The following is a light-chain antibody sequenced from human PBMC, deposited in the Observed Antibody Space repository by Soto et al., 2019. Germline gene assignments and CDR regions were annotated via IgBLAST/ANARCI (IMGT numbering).Light chain of an antibody. J-gene: IGLJ2*01. CDR3: QSYDSSLSAYVV. V-gene: IGLV1-40*01. Sequence: QLVLTQPPSVSGAPGQRVTISCTGSSSNIGAGYDVHGYQQLPGTAPKLLIYGNSNRPSGVPDRFSGSKSGTSASLAITGLQAEDEADYYCQSYDSSLSAYVVFGGGTKLTVL. CDR1: SSNIGAGYD. CDR2: GNS.